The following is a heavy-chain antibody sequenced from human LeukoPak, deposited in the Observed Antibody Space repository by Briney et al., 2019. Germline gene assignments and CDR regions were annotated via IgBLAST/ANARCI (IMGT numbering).Heavy chain of an antibody. CDR2: ISWNSGNI. Sequence: GGSLRLSCAASGFTFDDYAMHWVRQAPGKGLEWVSGISWNSGNIGYADSVKGRFTISRDNAKNSLYLQMNSLRAEDTAIYYCTRDFGSIVVVTAIVDWGQGTLVTVSS. V-gene: IGHV3-9*01. CDR1: GFTFDDYA. J-gene: IGHJ4*02. D-gene: IGHD2-21*02. CDR3: TRDFGSIVVVTAIVD.